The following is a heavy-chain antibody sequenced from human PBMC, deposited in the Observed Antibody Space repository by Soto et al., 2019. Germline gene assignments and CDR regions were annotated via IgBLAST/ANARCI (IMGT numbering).Heavy chain of an antibody. Sequence: QVQLHQWGAGLLKPSETLSLTCAVYGGSFSGYYWSWIRQPPGKGLEWIGEINHSGSTNYNPSLKGRVTISVDTSKNQFSLKLSSVTAADTAVYYCASGGWLPMFVYWGQGTLVTVSS. D-gene: IGHD6-19*01. J-gene: IGHJ4*02. CDR1: GGSFSGYY. CDR2: INHSGST. CDR3: ASGGWLPMFVY. V-gene: IGHV4-34*01.